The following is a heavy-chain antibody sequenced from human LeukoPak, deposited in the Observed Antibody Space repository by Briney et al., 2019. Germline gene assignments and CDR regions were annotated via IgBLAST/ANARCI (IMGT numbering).Heavy chain of an antibody. V-gene: IGHV3-NL1*01. D-gene: IGHD4-17*01. CDR1: GFTFDDYA. CDR3: ARDRSPFGYGDSVDY. Sequence: PGRSLRLSCAASGFTFDDYAMHWVRQAPGKGLEWVSGIYSGGSTYYADSVKGRFTISRDNSKNTLYLQMNSLRAEDTAVYYCARDRSPFGYGDSVDYWGQGTLVTVSS. J-gene: IGHJ4*02. CDR2: IYSGGST.